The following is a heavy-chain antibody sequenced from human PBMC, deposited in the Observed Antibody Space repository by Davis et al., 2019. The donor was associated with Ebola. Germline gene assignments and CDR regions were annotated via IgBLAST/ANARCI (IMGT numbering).Heavy chain of an antibody. Sequence: GESLKISCKASEYTFTRYWIVWVRQLPGKGLEWMGIIYPGDSDIRYSPSFQGQVTISADKSISTAYLQWSNLKASDTAMYYCARPLEMATITGFDYWGQGTLVTVSS. V-gene: IGHV5-51*01. CDR3: ARPLEMATITGFDY. D-gene: IGHD5-24*01. CDR1: EYTFTRYW. J-gene: IGHJ4*02. CDR2: IYPGDSDI.